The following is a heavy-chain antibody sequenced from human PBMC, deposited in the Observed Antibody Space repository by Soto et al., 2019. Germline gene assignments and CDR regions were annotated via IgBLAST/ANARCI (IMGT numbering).Heavy chain of an antibody. Sequence: QVQLVESGGGVVQPGRSLRLSCAASGFTFSSYGMHWVRQAPGKGLEWVAVISYDGSNKYYADSVKGRFTISRDNSKNTLYLQMNSLRAEVTAVYYCATISSSAYYFDYWGQGTLVTVSS. CDR3: ATISSSAYYFDY. J-gene: IGHJ4*02. CDR1: GFTFSSYG. V-gene: IGHV3-30*03. CDR2: ISYDGSNK. D-gene: IGHD6-6*01.